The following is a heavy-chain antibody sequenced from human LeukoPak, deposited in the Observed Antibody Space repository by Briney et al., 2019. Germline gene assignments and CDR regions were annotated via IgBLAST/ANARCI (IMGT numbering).Heavy chain of an antibody. V-gene: IGHV3-21*01. CDR1: EFTFSTYS. Sequence: GGSLRLSCAASEFTFSTYSMNWVRQAPGKGLEWVSSISGSSSYIYYADSVKGRFTISRDNAKKSLFLQMNSLRVEDTAVYYCARDSGFISIYPWGQGTLVTVSS. CDR3: ARDSGFISIYP. J-gene: IGHJ5*02. CDR2: ISGSSSYI. D-gene: IGHD3-3*02.